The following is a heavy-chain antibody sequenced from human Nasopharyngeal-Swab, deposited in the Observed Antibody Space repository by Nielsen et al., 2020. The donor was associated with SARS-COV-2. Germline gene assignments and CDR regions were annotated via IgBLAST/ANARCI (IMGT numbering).Heavy chain of an antibody. V-gene: IGHV3-23*01. CDR3: AKDLPLSFGIAVAGEDP. CDR2: ISGSGGST. J-gene: IGHJ5*02. Sequence: SWIRQPPGKGLEWVSAISGSGGSTYYADSVKGRFTISRDNSKNTLYLQMNSLRAEDTAVYYCAKDLPLSFGIAVAGEDPWGQGTLVTVSS. D-gene: IGHD6-19*01.